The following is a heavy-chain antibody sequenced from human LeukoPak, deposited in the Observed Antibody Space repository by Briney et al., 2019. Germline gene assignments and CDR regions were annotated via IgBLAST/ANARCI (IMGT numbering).Heavy chain of an antibody. J-gene: IGHJ4*02. Sequence: PGGSLRLSCAASGFTFSTYAMSWVRQAPGKGLKWASSFSGSGSSTSYADSVKGLFTISRDNSKNTLDLQMNSPRAEDTAIYYCAKGSLRLGELSSWTLDYWGQGTLVTVSS. CDR2: FSGSGSST. CDR1: GFTFSTYA. V-gene: IGHV3-23*01. D-gene: IGHD3-16*02. CDR3: AKGSLRLGELSSWTLDY.